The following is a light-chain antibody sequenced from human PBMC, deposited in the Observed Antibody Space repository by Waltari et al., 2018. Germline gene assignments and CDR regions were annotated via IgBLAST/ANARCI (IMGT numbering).Light chain of an antibody. J-gene: IGLJ3*02. V-gene: IGLV4-69*01. CDR3: QTGGHGTWV. CDR1: SGYSINV. CDR2: VNSDGSH. Sequence: LTQSPSASASLGASVKLTCTLSSGYSINVIAWLQQQPGKGPRYLMKVNSDGSHRKGDDIPDRFSASNSVTECYLTISSLQSEDEADYYCQTGGHGTWVFGGGTKLTVL.